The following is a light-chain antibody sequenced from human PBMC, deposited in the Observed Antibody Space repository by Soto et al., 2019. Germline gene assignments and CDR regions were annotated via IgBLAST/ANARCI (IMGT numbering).Light chain of an antibody. J-gene: IGKJ1*01. CDR2: DVS. Sequence: EIVLTQSPATLSLSPGERATLSCRASQSVSRYLAWYQQKPGQAPRLVIYDVSERAAGIAARFSGSGSGTDFTLTISSLEPEDFAVYFCQRETFGQGTKVDIK. V-gene: IGKV3-11*01. CDR1: QSVSRY. CDR3: QRET.